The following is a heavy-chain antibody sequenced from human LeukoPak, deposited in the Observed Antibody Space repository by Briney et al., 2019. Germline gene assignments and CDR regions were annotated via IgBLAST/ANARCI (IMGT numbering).Heavy chain of an antibody. J-gene: IGHJ3*02. CDR3: ARVYSYDAFDI. CDR1: GYTFTSYG. Sequence: ASVKVSCKAAGYTFTSYGITWVRQAPGQQLKWMGGIGAYNGNTNYTQKRQGRVNTTTDSSTTTAYLERRSLRSDDTAVYYCARVYSYDAFDIWGQGTMVTVSS. V-gene: IGHV1-18*01. CDR2: IGAYNGNT. D-gene: IGHD5-18*01.